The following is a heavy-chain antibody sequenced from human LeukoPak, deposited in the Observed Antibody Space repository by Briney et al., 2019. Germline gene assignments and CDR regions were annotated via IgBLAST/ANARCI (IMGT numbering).Heavy chain of an antibody. D-gene: IGHD5-12*01. CDR3: ARAYSGYENYYYYYYMDV. Sequence: GGSLRLSCAASGFTFDDYGMSWVRQAPGRGLEWVSGINWNGGSTGYADSVKGRFTISRDNAKNSLYLQMNSLRAEDTALYYCARAYSGYENYYYYYYMDVWGKGTTVTVSS. CDR2: INWNGGST. J-gene: IGHJ6*03. V-gene: IGHV3-20*04. CDR1: GFTFDDYG.